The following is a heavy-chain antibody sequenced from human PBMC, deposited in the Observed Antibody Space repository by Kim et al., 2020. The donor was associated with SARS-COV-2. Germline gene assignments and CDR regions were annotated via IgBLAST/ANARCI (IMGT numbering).Heavy chain of an antibody. CDR3: SLYFTIILFSVLVAFYI. CDR2: INTNTGNP. V-gene: IGHV7-4-1*02. D-gene: IGHD2-8*01. Sequence: ASVKVSCKASGYTFTSYAMNWVRQSPGQGLDWMGWINTNTGNPTYAQGFTGRFFFSLDTSVSTAYLQISSLTAEVTAVYYCSLYFTIILFSVLVAFYIW. J-gene: IGHJ3*02. CDR1: GYTFTSYA.